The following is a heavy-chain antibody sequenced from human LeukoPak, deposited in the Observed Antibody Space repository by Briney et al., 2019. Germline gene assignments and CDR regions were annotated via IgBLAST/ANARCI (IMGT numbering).Heavy chain of an antibody. J-gene: IGHJ4*02. CDR3: AKDRVGDGYNFDY. D-gene: IGHD5-24*01. Sequence: GGSLRLSCAASGFTFSSYGMHWVRQAPGKGLEWVAFIRHDGSNKYYADSVKGRFTISRDNSKNTLYLQMNSLRAKDTAVYYCAKDRVGDGYNFDYWGQGTLVTVSS. V-gene: IGHV3-30*02. CDR2: IRHDGSNK. CDR1: GFTFSSYG.